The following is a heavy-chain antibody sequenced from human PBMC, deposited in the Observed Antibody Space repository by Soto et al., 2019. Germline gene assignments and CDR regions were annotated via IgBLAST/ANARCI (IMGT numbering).Heavy chain of an antibody. CDR3: ARYYYDSSGYYGRDYYYGMDV. CDR1: GGSISSYY. CDR2: IYHSGST. Sequence: KPSETLSLTCTVSGGSISSYYWSWIRQPPGKGLEWIGYIYHSGSTNYNPSLKSRVTISVDTSKNQFSLKLSSVTAADTAVYYCARYYYDSSGYYGRDYYYGMDVWGQGTTVTVSS. J-gene: IGHJ6*02. D-gene: IGHD3-22*01. V-gene: IGHV4-59*01.